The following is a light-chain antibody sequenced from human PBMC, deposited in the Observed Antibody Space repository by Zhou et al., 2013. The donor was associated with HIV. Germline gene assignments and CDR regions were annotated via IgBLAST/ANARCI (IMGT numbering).Light chain of an antibody. Sequence: QSALTQPPSASGTPGQSVTISCTGTSSDVGGYNYVAWYQQHPGKVPKIMIYGVNKRPSGVPDRFSGSKSGNTASLTVSGLQAEDEAEYYCGSYAGSSRWIFGGGTKLTVL. CDR1: SSDVGGYNY. V-gene: IGLV2-8*01. CDR3: GSYAGSSRWI. CDR2: GVN. J-gene: IGLJ2*01.